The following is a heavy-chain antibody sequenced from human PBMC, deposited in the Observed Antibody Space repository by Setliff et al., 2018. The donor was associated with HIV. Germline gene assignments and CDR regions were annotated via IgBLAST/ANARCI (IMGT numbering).Heavy chain of an antibody. D-gene: IGHD5-18*01. CDR1: GGSISSYY. CDR3: ARSYSYGYNWFDP. J-gene: IGHJ5*02. CDR2: IYYSGST. Sequence: SETLSLTCTVSGGSISSYYWSWIRQPPGKGLEWIGYIYYSGSTNYNPSLTSRVTISVDTSKNQFSLKLSSVTAADTAVYYCARSYSYGYNWFDPWGQGTLVTVSS. V-gene: IGHV4-59*01.